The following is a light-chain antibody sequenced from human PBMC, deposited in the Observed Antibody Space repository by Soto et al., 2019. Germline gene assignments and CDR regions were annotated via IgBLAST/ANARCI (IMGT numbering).Light chain of an antibody. CDR3: SSYRSGTTVV. J-gene: IGLJ1*01. CDR2: EVS. V-gene: IGLV2-14*01. CDR1: STDVGGYDF. Sequence: QSALTQPASVSGSPGQSISISCTENSTDVGGYDFVSWYKHQPGTAPKLLISEVSKRPSGVSDRFSGSKSGDTASLTISGLQAEDEADYYCSSYRSGTTVVFGSGTKVTVL.